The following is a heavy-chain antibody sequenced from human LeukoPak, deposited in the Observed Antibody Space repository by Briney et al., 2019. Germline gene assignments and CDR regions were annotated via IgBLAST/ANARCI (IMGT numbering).Heavy chain of an antibody. Sequence: PSETLSLTCTVSGGSISSDYWSWIRQPPGKGLEWIAYIYYSGTTNYNPSLKSRVTISIDTSKNQFSLELTSVTAADTAMYFCARRVTSSTSPRDAFDIWGQGTMVTVSS. D-gene: IGHD6-6*01. V-gene: IGHV4-59*01. CDR2: IYYSGTT. CDR1: GGSISSDY. J-gene: IGHJ3*02. CDR3: ARRVTSSTSPRDAFDI.